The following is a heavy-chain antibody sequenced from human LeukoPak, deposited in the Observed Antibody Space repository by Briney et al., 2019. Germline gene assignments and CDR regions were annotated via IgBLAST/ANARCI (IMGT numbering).Heavy chain of an antibody. Sequence: PGGSLRLSCAASGFTFSSHSMHWVRLAPGKGLEWVSSISSSSYYIHYADSVKGRFTISRDDAKNSLYLQMNNLRAEDTAVYYCARAGLYQLLWAFDYWGQGNLVTVSS. D-gene: IGHD2-2*01. CDR2: ISSSSYYI. CDR3: ARAGLYQLLWAFDY. J-gene: IGHJ4*02. V-gene: IGHV3-21*01. CDR1: GFTFSSHS.